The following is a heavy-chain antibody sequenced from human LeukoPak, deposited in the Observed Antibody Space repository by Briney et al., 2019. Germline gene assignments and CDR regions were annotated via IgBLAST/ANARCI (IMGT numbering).Heavy chain of an antibody. J-gene: IGHJ4*02. CDR3: AKARGGFVNYYFDY. CDR1: GFTFGDYA. Sequence: GGSLRLSCTVSGFTFGDYAMTWVRQAPGKGLEWVGFIRSKASGGTTEYAASMKGRFTISRDDSKSTAYMQMNNLRAEDTAVYYCAKARGGFVNYYFDYWGQGTLVTVSS. D-gene: IGHD3-10*01. V-gene: IGHV3-49*04. CDR2: IRSKASGGTT.